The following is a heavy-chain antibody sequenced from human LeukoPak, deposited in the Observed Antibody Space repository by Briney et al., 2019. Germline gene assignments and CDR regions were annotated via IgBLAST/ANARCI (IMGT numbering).Heavy chain of an antibody. J-gene: IGHJ4*02. V-gene: IGHV4-4*07. CDR1: GGSISSYY. CDR3: ARDKYYYDSSGSIRFDY. D-gene: IGHD3-22*01. CDR2: IYTSGST. Sequence: SETLSLTCTFSGGSISSYYWSWIRQPAGKGLEWIGRIYTSGSTNYNPSLKSRVTMSVDTSKNQFSLKLSSVTAADTAVYYCARDKYYYDSSGSIRFDYWGQGTLVTVSS.